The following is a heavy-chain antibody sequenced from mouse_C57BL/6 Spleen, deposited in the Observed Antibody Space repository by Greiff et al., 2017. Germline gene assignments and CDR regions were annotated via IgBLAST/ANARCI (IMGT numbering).Heavy chain of an antibody. CDR1: GYTFTSYW. Sequence: QVQLQQPGAELVRPGSSVKLSCKASGYTFTSYWMDWVKQRPGQGLEWIGNIYPSDSETHYNQKFKDKATLTVDKSSSTAYMQLSSLTSEDSAVYYCARGDYYCSSWYFYVWGTGTTVTVSS. D-gene: IGHD1-1*01. V-gene: IGHV1-61*01. J-gene: IGHJ1*03. CDR3: ARGDYYCSSWYFYV. CDR2: IYPSDSET.